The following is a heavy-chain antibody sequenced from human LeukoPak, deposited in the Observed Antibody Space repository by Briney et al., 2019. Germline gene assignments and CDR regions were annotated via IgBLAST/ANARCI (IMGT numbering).Heavy chain of an antibody. V-gene: IGHV3-23*01. J-gene: IGHJ4*02. CDR3: ACSSAWSRQIDY. Sequence: GGSLGLSCAASGFTFSSCAMSWVRQAPGKGLEWVSGISGRDGSTYYADSVKGRFTISRDNSKNTVYLQMNSLRAEDTAIYYCACSSAWSRQIDYWGQGTLVTVSS. D-gene: IGHD6-19*01. CDR1: GFTFSSCA. CDR2: ISGRDGST.